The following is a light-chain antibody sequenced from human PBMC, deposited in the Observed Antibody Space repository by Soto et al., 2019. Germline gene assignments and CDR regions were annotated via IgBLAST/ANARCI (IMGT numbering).Light chain of an antibody. J-gene: IGKJ1*01. CDR2: HAS. CDR1: QSVTNS. V-gene: IGKV3-11*01. CDR3: QQRMT. Sequence: EIVLTQSPAILSLSPGERATLSCRASQSVTNSLAWYQQKPGQAPRLLIYHASNRATGVPARFSGSGSGTDFTLTISSLEPADFAVYYCQQRMTFGQGTKVEIK.